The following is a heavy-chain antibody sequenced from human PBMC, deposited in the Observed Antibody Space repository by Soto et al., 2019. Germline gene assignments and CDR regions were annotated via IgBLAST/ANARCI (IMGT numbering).Heavy chain of an antibody. D-gene: IGHD3-10*01. J-gene: IGHJ5*02. CDR1: GGSFSGYY. V-gene: IGHV4-34*01. CDR2: INHSGST. CDR3: ARGRARVPTVRGLILQFSYFDP. Sequence: SETLSLTCAVYGGSFSGYYWSWIRQPPGTGLEWIGEINHSGSTNYNPSLKRRVTISVDTSKNQFSLKLASLTAADTAVYYCARGRARVPTVRGLILQFSYFDPWGQGTLVTVSS.